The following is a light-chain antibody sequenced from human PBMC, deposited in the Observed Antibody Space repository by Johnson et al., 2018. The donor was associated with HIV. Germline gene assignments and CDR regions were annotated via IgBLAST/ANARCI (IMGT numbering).Light chain of an antibody. CDR2: DNN. CDR3: GTWDSSLSAGV. Sequence: QSVLTQPPSVSAAPGQKVTISCSGSSSNIGNNYVSWYQQLPGTAPKLLIYDNNKRPSGIPDGISGSKSGTSATLGITGLQTGDEADYYCGTWDSSLSAGVFGTGTKVTVL. J-gene: IGLJ1*01. CDR1: SSNIGNNY. V-gene: IGLV1-51*01.